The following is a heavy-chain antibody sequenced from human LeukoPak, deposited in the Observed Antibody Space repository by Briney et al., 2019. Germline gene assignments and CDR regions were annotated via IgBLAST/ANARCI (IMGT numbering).Heavy chain of an antibody. J-gene: IGHJ4*02. CDR3: AKEDEAAAGNLPA. Sequence: GGSLRLSCAASGFTFSSYEMNWVRQAPGKGLEWVAFIRYDGSDKYYADSVKGRFTISRDNSKNTLYLQMNSLRAEDTAVYYCAKEDEAAAGNLPAWGQGTLVTVSS. D-gene: IGHD6-13*01. CDR1: GFTFSSYE. CDR2: IRYDGSDK. V-gene: IGHV3-30*02.